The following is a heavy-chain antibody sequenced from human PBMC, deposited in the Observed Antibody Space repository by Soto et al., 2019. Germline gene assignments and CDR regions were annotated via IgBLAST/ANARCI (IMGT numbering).Heavy chain of an antibody. Sequence: GSLSLSCAASGFTFSSYAMSWVRQAPGKGLEWVSAISGSGGSTYYADSVKGRFTISRDNSKNTLYLQMNSLRAEDTAVYYCAKDQGYCSGGSCYSDPYFQHWGQGTLVTVSS. CDR1: GFTFSSYA. CDR3: AKDQGYCSGGSCYSDPYFQH. CDR2: ISGSGGST. D-gene: IGHD2-15*01. J-gene: IGHJ1*01. V-gene: IGHV3-23*01.